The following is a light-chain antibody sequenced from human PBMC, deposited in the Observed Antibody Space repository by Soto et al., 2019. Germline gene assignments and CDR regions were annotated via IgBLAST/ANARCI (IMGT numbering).Light chain of an antibody. J-gene: IGLJ2*01. V-gene: IGLV1-47*02. CDR3: ATGDTSLSGVV. CDR2: NNN. Sequence: QSVLTQPPSASGTPGQRVTISCSGSSSNIGSNYVFWYQHLPGAAPRLLIYNNNLRPSGVPDRFSGSKSGTSASLAISGRRSDDEADYYCATGDTSLSGVVFGGGTKLTVL. CDR1: SSNIGSNY.